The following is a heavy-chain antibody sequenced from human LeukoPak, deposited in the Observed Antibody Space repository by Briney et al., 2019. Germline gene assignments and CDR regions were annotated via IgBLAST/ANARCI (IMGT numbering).Heavy chain of an antibody. CDR1: GGTFSSYA. J-gene: IGHJ4*02. CDR3: ARGGSGYDFYFDH. D-gene: IGHD5-12*01. CDR2: IIPIFGTA. Sequence: AASVKVSCKASGGTFSSYAISWVRQAPGQGLEWMGGIIPIFGTANYAQKFQGRVTITTDESTSTAYMELSSLRSEDTAVYYCARGGSGYDFYFDHWGQGTLVTVS. V-gene: IGHV1-69*05.